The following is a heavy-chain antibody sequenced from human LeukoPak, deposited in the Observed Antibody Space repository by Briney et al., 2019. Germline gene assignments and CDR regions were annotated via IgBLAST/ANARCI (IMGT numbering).Heavy chain of an antibody. D-gene: IGHD6-19*01. CDR3: ARETRLYSSGWYGAGAFDI. CDR1: GFTFSSYS. Sequence: GGSLRLSCAASGFTFSSYSMNWVRQAPGKGLEWVSYISSSSSTIYYADSVKGRFTISRDNAKNSLYLRMNSLRAEDTAVYYCARETRLYSSGWYGAGAFDIWGQGTMVTVSS. V-gene: IGHV3-48*01. CDR2: ISSSSSTI. J-gene: IGHJ3*02.